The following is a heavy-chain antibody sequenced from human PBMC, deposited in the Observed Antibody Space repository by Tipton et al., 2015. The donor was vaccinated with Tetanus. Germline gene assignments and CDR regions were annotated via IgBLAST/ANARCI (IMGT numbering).Heavy chain of an antibody. Sequence: TLSLTCTVSGGPIISGTPYWGWIRQFPGKGLEWIGNIYYSGTTYYNSPLKSRVTISLDTSKNQLSLKLTFVTAADTAVYYCARQADNWFDPWGQGTLVVVSS. V-gene: IGHV4-39*01. J-gene: IGHJ5*02. CDR3: ARQADNWFDP. CDR1: GGPIISGTPY. CDR2: IYYSGTT.